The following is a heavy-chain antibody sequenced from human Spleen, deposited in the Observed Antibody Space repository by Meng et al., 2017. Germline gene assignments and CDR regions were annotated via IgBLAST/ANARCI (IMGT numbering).Heavy chain of an antibody. CDR2: INHSGST. Sequence: VHVQQWGVGLLKPSGTLSLTCVVSGGSFSDYYWSWIRQPPGKGLEWIGEINHSGSTNYNPSLESRATISVDTSQNNFSLKVSSVTAADSAVYYCARGPTRMAHDFDYWGQGTLVTVSS. D-gene: IGHD5-24*01. V-gene: IGHV4-34*01. J-gene: IGHJ4*02. CDR3: ARGPTRMAHDFDY. CDR1: GGSFSDYY.